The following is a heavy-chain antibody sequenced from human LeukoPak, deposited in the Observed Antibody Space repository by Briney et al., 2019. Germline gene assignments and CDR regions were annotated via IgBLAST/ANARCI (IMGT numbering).Heavy chain of an antibody. Sequence: ASVKVSCKTSGYTFSNYGISWVRQAPGQGLEWMGWITAYNGNRLYAQRFQGRITLTTDTSTSTSYMELRSLECDDTAIYYCARDNDKVVDHWGQGTLVTVSS. V-gene: IGHV1-18*01. CDR2: ITAYNGNR. CDR3: ARDNDKVVDH. CDR1: GYTFSNYG. J-gene: IGHJ4*01. D-gene: IGHD1-1*01.